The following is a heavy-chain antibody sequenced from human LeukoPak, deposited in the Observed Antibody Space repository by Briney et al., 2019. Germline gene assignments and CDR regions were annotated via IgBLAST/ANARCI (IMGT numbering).Heavy chain of an antibody. CDR3: ARVGFGLWFGELLPYYFDY. CDR2: IYYSGST. Sequence: SETLSLTCTVSGGSISSSSYYWGWIRQPPGKGLEWIGSIYYSGSTYYNPSLKSRVTISVDTSKNQFSLKLSSVTAADTAVYYCARVGFGLWFGELLPYYFDYWGQGTLVTVSS. CDR1: GGSISSSSYY. J-gene: IGHJ4*02. D-gene: IGHD3-10*01. V-gene: IGHV4-39*07.